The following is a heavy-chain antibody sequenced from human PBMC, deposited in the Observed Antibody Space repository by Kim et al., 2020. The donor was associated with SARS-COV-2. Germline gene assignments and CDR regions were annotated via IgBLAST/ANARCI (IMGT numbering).Heavy chain of an antibody. Sequence: SETLSLTCSVSGGSISTRTYSWGWIRQPPGKGLEWIGNINYRGTTYYNLSLKSRVAMSVDTSKNQFSLKLNSVTAADTAIYYGAGLSVVASSDDSWGQGT. D-gene: IGHD2-15*01. CDR1: GGSISTRTYS. V-gene: IGHV4-39*01. CDR3: AGLSVVASSDDS. J-gene: IGHJ4*02. CDR2: INYRGTT.